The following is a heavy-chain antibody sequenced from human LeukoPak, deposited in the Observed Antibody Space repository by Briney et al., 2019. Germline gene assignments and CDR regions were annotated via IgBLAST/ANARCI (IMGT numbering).Heavy chain of an antibody. J-gene: IGHJ4*02. Sequence: WASVKVSCKASGGTFSSYAISWVRQAPGQGLEWMGRIIPILGIANYAQKFQGRVTITADKSTSTAYMELSSLRSEDTAVYYCPSGIVGASFDYWGQGTLVTVSS. V-gene: IGHV1-69*04. CDR1: GGTFSSYA. CDR3: PSGIVGASFDY. CDR2: IIPILGIA. D-gene: IGHD1-26*01.